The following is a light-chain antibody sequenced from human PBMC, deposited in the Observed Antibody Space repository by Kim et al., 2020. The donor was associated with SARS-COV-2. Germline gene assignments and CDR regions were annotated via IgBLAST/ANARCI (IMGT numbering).Light chain of an antibody. CDR3: QQTYRFPQLT. J-gene: IGKJ5*01. Sequence: DIQMTQSPSSLSASVGDRVTISCRASQSISSYVNWYQHKAGKAPKLLIYAASSLQSGVPSRFSGSGSGTDFTLTISSLQPEDFATFSCQQTYRFPQLTFGQGTRLEIK. CDR1: QSISSY. V-gene: IGKV1-39*01. CDR2: AAS.